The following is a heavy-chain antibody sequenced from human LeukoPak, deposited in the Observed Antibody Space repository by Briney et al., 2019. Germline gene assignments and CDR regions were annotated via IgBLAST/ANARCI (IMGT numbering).Heavy chain of an antibody. CDR3: AKGRYYYDSSDAFDI. CDR2: ISGSGGST. Sequence: GGSLRLSCAASGFTFSSYAMNWVRQAPGKGLEWVSAISGSGGSTYYADSVKGRFTISRDNSKNTLFLQMNSLRAEDTAVYYCAKGRYYYDSSDAFDIWGQGTMVTVSS. J-gene: IGHJ3*02. D-gene: IGHD3-22*01. V-gene: IGHV3-23*01. CDR1: GFTFSSYA.